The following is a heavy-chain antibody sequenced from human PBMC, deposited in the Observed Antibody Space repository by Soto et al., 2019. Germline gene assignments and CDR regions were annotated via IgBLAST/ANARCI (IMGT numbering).Heavy chain of an antibody. CDR3: ARDPGAAAGPDY. CDR1: GYSISSGYY. D-gene: IGHD6-13*01. J-gene: IGHJ4*02. Sequence: PSETLSLTCAVSGYSISSGYYWGWIRQPPGKGLEWIGSIYHSGSTYYNPSLKSRVTISVDTSKNQFSLKLSSVTAADTAVYYCARDPGAAAGPDYWGQGTLVTVS. V-gene: IGHV4-38-2*02. CDR2: IYHSGST.